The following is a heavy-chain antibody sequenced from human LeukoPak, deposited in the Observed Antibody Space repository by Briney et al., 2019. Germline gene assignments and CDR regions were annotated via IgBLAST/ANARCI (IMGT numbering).Heavy chain of an antibody. CDR2: VHLSGAT. V-gene: IGHV4-4*02. D-gene: IGHD1-26*01. CDR1: GGXITTTNC. Sequence: PSETLSLTCAVSGGXITTTNCWSWVRQPPGKGLEWIGEVHLSGATNYNLSLESRVSMSIDKSKNHLSLEVTSVTAADTAIYYCTRESGAFSPFGFWGQGTLVTVSS. J-gene: IGHJ4*02. CDR3: TRESGAFSPFGF.